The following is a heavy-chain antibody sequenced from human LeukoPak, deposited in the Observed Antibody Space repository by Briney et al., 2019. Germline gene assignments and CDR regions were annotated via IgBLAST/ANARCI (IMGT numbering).Heavy chain of an antibody. V-gene: IGHV3-23*01. CDR1: GFTFSSYA. J-gene: IGHJ5*02. CDR3: AKVRDLDTVLGRFDN. Sequence: PGGSLRLSCAASGFTFSSYAMSWVRQAPGKGLEWVSVISGNGGRTYYADSEKGRFTISRDNCKNTLYLQMNSLRAEDTAVYYCAKVRDLDTVLGRFDNWGQGTLVTVSS. D-gene: IGHD5-18*01. CDR2: ISGNGGRT.